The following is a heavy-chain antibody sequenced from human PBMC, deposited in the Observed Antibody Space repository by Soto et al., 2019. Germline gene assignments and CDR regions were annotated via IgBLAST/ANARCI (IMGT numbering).Heavy chain of an antibody. V-gene: IGHV1-69*13. Sequence: SVKVSCKASGGTFSSYAISWVRQAPGQGLEWMGGIIPIFGTANYAQKFQGRVTITADESTSTAYMELSSLRSEDTAVYYCASVEDYGDYEHYYYAMDVRGQGTTVTVSS. CDR3: ASVEDYGDYEHYYYAMDV. J-gene: IGHJ6*02. D-gene: IGHD4-17*01. CDR2: IIPIFGTA. CDR1: GGTFSSYA.